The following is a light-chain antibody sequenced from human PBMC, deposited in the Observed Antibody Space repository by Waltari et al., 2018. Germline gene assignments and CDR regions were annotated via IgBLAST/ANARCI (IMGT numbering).Light chain of an antibody. CDR1: SNDVGAFDY. CDR2: EVT. Sequence: QSALTQPPSASGSPGHSVTISCTGTSNDVGAFDYVSWYQQHPGKAPKVVISEVTKRPSGVPDRFSGSRSGNPAFLTVSGLQPEDEANYYCSSYAGTNNFVVFGGGTNLTVL. V-gene: IGLV2-8*01. J-gene: IGLJ2*01. CDR3: SSYAGTNNFVV.